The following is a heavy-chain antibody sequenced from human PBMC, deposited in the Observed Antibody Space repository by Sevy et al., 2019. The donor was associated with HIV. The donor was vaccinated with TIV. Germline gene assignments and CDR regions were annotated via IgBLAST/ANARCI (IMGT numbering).Heavy chain of an antibody. CDR3: ARRNGGRFDY. J-gene: IGHJ4*02. CDR2: IYYSGST. D-gene: IGHD2-15*01. CDR1: GGSISSADYY. V-gene: IGHV4-30-4*01. Sequence: SETLSLTCTVSGGSISSADYYWSWIRQPPGKGLEWIGYIYYSGSTYYNPSLKSRVTISVDTPKNQFSLKLGFVTAADTAVYYCARRNGGRFDYWGQGTLVTVSS.